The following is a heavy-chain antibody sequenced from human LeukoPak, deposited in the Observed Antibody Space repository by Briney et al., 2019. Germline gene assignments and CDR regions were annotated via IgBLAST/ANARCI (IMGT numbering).Heavy chain of an antibody. CDR3: ANDFYCSSTSCYPTFFDY. CDR1: RFTFSSYG. CDR2: ISYDGSNK. J-gene: IGHJ4*02. Sequence: PGGSLRLSCAASRFTFSSYGMHWVRQAPGKGLEWVAVISYDGSNKYYADSVKGRFTISRDNSKNTLYLQMNSLRAEDTAVYYCANDFYCSSTSCYPTFFDYWGQGTLVTVSS. V-gene: IGHV3-30*18. D-gene: IGHD2-2*01.